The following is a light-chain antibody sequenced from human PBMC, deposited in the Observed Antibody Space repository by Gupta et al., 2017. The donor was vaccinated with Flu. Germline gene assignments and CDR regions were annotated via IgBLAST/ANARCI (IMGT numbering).Light chain of an antibody. CDR2: DKS. J-gene: IGLJ3*02. Sequence: QAVVTQEPSLTVSPGGTVTLTCGSSTGAVTSGHYPYWFQQKPGQAPRTLIYDKSNKHSWTPARFSGSLLGGKAALTLSGAQPEDEAEYYCLLSYSGAARVFGGGTKLTVL. CDR3: LLSYSGAARV. V-gene: IGLV7-46*01. CDR1: TGAVTSGHY.